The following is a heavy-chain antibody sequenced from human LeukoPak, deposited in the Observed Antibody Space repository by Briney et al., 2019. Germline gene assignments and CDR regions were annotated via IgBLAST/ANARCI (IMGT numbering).Heavy chain of an antibody. V-gene: IGHV3-74*01. CDR2: INADGSGT. CDR1: GSTFSSYW. Sequence: GGSLRLSCAASGSTFSSYWMHWVRQAPGKGLAWVSRINADGSGTIYADSVKGRFTISRDNAKNTLYLQMNSLRAEDTAVYYCAKSAYDGNWFDPWGQGTLVTVSS. J-gene: IGHJ5*02. CDR3: AKSAYDGNWFDP. D-gene: IGHD4-23*01.